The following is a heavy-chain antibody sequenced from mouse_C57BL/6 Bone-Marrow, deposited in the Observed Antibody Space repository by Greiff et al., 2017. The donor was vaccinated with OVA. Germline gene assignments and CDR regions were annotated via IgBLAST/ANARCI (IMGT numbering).Heavy chain of an antibody. Sequence: VKLQQPGAELVKPGASVKMSCKASGYTFTSYWITWVKQRPGQGLEWIGDIYPGSGSTNYNEKFKSKATLTVDTSSSTAYMQLSSLTSEDSAVYYCARKGTVVASFDYWGQGTTLTVSS. CDR2: IYPGSGST. V-gene: IGHV1-55*01. CDR1: GYTFTSYW. D-gene: IGHD1-1*01. J-gene: IGHJ2*01. CDR3: ARKGTVVASFDY.